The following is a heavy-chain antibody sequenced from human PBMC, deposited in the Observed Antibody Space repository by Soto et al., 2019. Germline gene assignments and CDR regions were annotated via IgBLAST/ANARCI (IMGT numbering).Heavy chain of an antibody. CDR2: IYYSGST. CDR3: ARATVVVVAATPNWFDP. J-gene: IGHJ5*02. Sequence: QVQLQESGPGLVKPSQTLSLTCTVSGGSISSGDYYWSWIRQPPGKGLEWIGYIYYSGSTYYNPSLKSRVNISVDTSKNQFSLKLSSVTAADTAVYYCARATVVVVAATPNWFDPWGQGTLVTVSS. D-gene: IGHD2-15*01. V-gene: IGHV4-30-4*01. CDR1: GGSISSGDYY.